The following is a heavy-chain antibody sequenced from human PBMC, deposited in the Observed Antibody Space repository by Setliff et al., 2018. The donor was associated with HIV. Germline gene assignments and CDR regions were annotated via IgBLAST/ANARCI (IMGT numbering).Heavy chain of an antibody. CDR3: ARRHGSGSLDAFDI. Sequence: SETLSLTCTVSGGSISSSSYYWGWIRQPPGKGLEWIGSIYYSGSTFQNPSLKSRVTISLDKSKNQFSLKLNSVTAADTAVYHCARRHGSGSLDAFDIWGQGTMVTVSS. CDR2: IYYSGST. V-gene: IGHV4-39*01. J-gene: IGHJ3*02. CDR1: GGSISSSSYY. D-gene: IGHD3-10*01.